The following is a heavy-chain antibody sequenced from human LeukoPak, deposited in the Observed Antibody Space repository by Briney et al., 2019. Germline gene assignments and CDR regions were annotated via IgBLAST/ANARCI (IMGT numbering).Heavy chain of an antibody. D-gene: IGHD2-2*01. CDR2: INHSGST. CDR1: GGSFSGYY. Sequence: SEALSLTCAVYGGSFSGYYWSWIRQPPGKGLEWIGEINHSGSTNYNPSLKSRVTISVDTSKNQFSLKLSSVTAADTAVYYCARGPLYCSSTSCYHRNWFDPWGQGTLVTVSS. V-gene: IGHV4-34*01. J-gene: IGHJ5*02. CDR3: ARGPLYCSSTSCYHRNWFDP.